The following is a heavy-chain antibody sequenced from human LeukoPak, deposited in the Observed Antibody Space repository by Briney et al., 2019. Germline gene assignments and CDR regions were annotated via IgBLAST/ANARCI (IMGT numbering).Heavy chain of an antibody. CDR2: TKNKARSYPA. CDR3: TRGVPGSGFDY. CDR1: GFTFNDHY. V-gene: IGHV3-72*01. D-gene: IGHD3-10*02. Sequence: GGPRRLPCGVSGFTFNDHYMDGVAHPPGKGVVWCGCTKNKARSYPAEYAASVKGRFTISRDDSKNSLNLQMNSLKTEDTAVYYCTRGVPGSGFDYWGQGALVTVSS. J-gene: IGHJ4*02.